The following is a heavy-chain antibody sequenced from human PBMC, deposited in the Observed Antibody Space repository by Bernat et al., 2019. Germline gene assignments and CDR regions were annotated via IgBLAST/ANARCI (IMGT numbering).Heavy chain of an antibody. Sequence: EVQLVESGGGLQQPGGSLRLSCAASGFTFSSFEMNWVRPAPGKGLEGVSYISSSGSTIYYADSVKGRVTISRDNAKNSLYLQMNSLRAEDTAVYFCARVTSVIYLDYWGQGTLVTVSS. CDR1: GFTFSSFE. CDR2: ISSSGSTI. J-gene: IGHJ4*02. V-gene: IGHV3-48*03. CDR3: ARVTSVIYLDY. D-gene: IGHD4-17*01.